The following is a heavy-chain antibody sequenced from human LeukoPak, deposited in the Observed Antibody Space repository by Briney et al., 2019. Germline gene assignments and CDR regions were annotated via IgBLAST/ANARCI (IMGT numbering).Heavy chain of an antibody. J-gene: IGHJ6*03. CDR3: AREGMYSSIYYVGYDMNV. CDR2: INSNGGST. D-gene: IGHD6-19*01. V-gene: IGHV3-64*02. Sequence: GGSLRLSCAASGFGFSNYAMHWVRQAPGKGPEYVSAINSNGGSTYYADSVKGRFTISRDNAKNTLYLQMDSLRPEDLGVYYCAREGMYSSIYYVGYDMNVWGKGAAVTVSS. CDR1: GFGFSNYA.